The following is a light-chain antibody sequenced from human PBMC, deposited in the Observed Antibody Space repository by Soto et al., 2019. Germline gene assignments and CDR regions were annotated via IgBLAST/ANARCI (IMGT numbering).Light chain of an antibody. J-gene: IGKJ2*01. CDR1: QSVASSY. CDR3: QQYVSSSYT. Sequence: DIMLTQSPGTLSLSPGERATLSCRASQSVASSYLGWYQQKPGQAPRLLIYATSSRATGIPDRFSGSGSGTDFTLTISRLVPEDFAVYYCQQYVSSSYTFGQGTKLEIK. CDR2: ATS. V-gene: IGKV3-20*01.